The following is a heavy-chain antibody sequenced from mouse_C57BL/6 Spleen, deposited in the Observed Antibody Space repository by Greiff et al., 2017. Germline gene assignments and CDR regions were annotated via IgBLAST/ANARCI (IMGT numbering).Heavy chain of an antibody. D-gene: IGHD2-3*01. V-gene: IGHV1-18*01. CDR3: ARRLLSYWYFDV. CDR2: INPNNGGT. Sequence: VQLQQSGPELVKPGASVKIPCKASGYTFTDYNMDWVKQSHGKSLEWIGDINPNNGGTIYNQKFKGKATLTVDKSSSTAYMELRSLTSEDTAVYYCARRLLSYWYFDVWGTGTTVTVSS. CDR1: GYTFTDYN. J-gene: IGHJ1*03.